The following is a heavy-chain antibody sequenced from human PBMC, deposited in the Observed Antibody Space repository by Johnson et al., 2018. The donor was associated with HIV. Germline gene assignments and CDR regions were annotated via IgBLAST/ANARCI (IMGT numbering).Heavy chain of an antibody. CDR3: AKDRGLSAFDI. Sequence: LVWVARIRNDGSDTTYVDSVKGRFTISRDNSKNTLYLQMNSLRAEDTAVYYCAKDRGLSAFDIWGQGTMVTVSS. J-gene: IGHJ3*02. CDR2: IRNDGSDT. V-gene: IGHV3-74*01. D-gene: IGHD3-10*01.